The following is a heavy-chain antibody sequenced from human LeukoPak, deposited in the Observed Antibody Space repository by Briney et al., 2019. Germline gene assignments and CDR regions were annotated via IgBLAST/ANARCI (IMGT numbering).Heavy chain of an antibody. J-gene: IGHJ4*02. CDR2: INHSGST. CDR1: GGSISSSSYY. CDR3: ARIRPGLVEPYYFDY. V-gene: IGHV4-39*07. D-gene: IGHD2-8*02. Sequence: SETLSLTCTVSGGSISSSSYYWSWIRQPPGKGLEWIVEINHSGSTNYNPSLKSQVTISVDTSKNQFSLKLSSVTAADTAVYYCARIRPGLVEPYYFDYWGQGTLLTVSS.